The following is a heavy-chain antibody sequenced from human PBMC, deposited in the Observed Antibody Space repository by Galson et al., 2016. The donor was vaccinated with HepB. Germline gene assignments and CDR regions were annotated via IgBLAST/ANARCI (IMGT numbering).Heavy chain of an antibody. J-gene: IGHJ2*01. CDR1: GFIFSGSA. CDR2: IRSKANGYAT. D-gene: IGHD4/OR15-4a*01. V-gene: IGHV3-73*01. Sequence: SLRLSCAASGFIFSGSAVHWVRQASGKGLEWVGRIRSKANGYATEYAASVKGRFSISRDDSKNTAYRQMNSLKTEDTAVYYCTRLGARYFDLWGRGTLVTVSA. CDR3: TRLGARYFDL.